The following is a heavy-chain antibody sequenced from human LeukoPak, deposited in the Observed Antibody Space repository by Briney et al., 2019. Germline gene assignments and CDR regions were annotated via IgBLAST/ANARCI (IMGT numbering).Heavy chain of an antibody. V-gene: IGHV1-2*04. D-gene: IGHD4-11*01. CDR3: ARHSNPWGDPDY. Sequence: GASVKVSCKASGYTFTGYYMHWVRQAPGQGLEWMGWINPNSGGTNYAQKFQGWVTMTRDTSISTAYMELRSLRSDDTAVYYCARHSNPWGDPDYWGQGTLVTVSS. J-gene: IGHJ4*02. CDR2: INPNSGGT. CDR1: GYTFTGYY.